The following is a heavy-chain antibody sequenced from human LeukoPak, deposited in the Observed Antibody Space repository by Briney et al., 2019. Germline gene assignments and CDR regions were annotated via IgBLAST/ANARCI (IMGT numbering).Heavy chain of an antibody. D-gene: IGHD6-19*01. CDR1: GGSISSSSYY. Sequence: KSSETLSLTCTVSGGSISSSSYYWGWIRQPPGKGLEWIGSIYYSGSTYYNPSLKSRVTISVDTSKNQFSLKLSSVTAADTAVYYCARYIAVAGTRFLDYWGQGTLVTVSS. CDR3: ARYIAVAGTRFLDY. CDR2: IYYSGST. J-gene: IGHJ4*02. V-gene: IGHV4-39*01.